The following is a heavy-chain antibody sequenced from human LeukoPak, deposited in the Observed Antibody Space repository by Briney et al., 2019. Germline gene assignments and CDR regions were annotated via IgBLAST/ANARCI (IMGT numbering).Heavy chain of an antibody. V-gene: IGHV1-69*05. CDR1: GGTFSSYA. CDR2: IIPIFGTA. J-gene: IGHJ4*02. D-gene: IGHD1-7*01. Sequence: GASVKVSCKASGGTFSSYAISWVRQAPGQGLEWMGGIIPIFGTANYAQKFQGRVTITTDESTSTAYMELSSLRSEDTAVYYCATGGSGITGTMADYYFAYWGQGTLVTVSS. CDR3: ATGGSGITGTMADYYFAY.